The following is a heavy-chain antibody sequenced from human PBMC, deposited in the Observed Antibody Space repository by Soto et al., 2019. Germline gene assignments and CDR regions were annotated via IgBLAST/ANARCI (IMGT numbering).Heavy chain of an antibody. J-gene: IGHJ3*02. V-gene: IGHV4-31*03. D-gene: IGHD6-13*01. Sequence: HVQLQASGPGLVKPSQTRSLTCTVSGGSIATGDHYWRWVRQHPGEGLEGIGYIHYSGRAYYKPFLKSRTTTSVHTPQNQRSLTLGSVTDADSAVYYCARLGYSSSWHYHDAFDMWGQGTLVTVSS. CDR3: ARLGYSSSWHYHDAFDM. CDR2: IHYSGRA. CDR1: GGSIATGDHY.